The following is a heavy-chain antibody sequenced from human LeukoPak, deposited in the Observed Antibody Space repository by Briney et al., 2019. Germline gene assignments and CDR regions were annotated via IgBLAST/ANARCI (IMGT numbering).Heavy chain of an antibody. J-gene: IGHJ4*02. CDR1: GYTFTDYY. CDR3: ARGLEAGNTAPHFDY. V-gene: IGHV1-2*02. Sequence: ASVKVSCKASGYTFTDYYIHWIRQAPGQGLEWMGWINPNSGGTNYPQKFRGRVTVTRDTSISTAYMELRSLRSDDTAVYYCARGLEAGNTAPHFDYWGQGTLVTVS. CDR2: INPNSGGT. D-gene: IGHD1-7*01.